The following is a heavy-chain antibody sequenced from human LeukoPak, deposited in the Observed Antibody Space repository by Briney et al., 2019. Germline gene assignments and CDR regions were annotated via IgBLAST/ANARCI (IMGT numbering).Heavy chain of an antibody. Sequence: GGSLRLSCAASGFTFSSYAMSWVRQAPGKGLEWVSATSGSGGSTYYADSVKGRFTISRDNSGNTLFLHMTSLRVEDTAVYYCAREWGRIAVAGGPGYWGQGALVTVSS. CDR3: AREWGRIAVAGGPGY. CDR1: GFTFSSYA. D-gene: IGHD6-19*01. V-gene: IGHV3-23*01. CDR2: TSGSGGST. J-gene: IGHJ4*02.